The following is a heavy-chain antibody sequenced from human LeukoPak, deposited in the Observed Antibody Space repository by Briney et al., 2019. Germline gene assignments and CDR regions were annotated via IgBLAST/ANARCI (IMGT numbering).Heavy chain of an antibody. J-gene: IGHJ4*02. D-gene: IGHD6-19*01. CDR1: GGTFSSYT. CDR2: IIPILGIA. CDR3: ARDYSSAWWFDF. Sequence: GASVEVSRKASGGTFSSYTISWVRQAPGQGLEWMGRIIPILGIANYAQKFQGRVTITADKSTSTAYMELSSLRSEDTAVYYCARDYSSAWWFDFWGQGTLVTVSS. V-gene: IGHV1-69*04.